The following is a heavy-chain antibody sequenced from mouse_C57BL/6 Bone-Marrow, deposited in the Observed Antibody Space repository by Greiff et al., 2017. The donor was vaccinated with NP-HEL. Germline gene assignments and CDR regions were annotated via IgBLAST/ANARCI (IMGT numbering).Heavy chain of an antibody. D-gene: IGHD2-5*01. CDR2: IWSGGST. CDR3: AREGYYSNPWFAY. CDR1: GFSLTSYG. J-gene: IGHJ3*01. V-gene: IGHV2-2*01. Sequence: VKLVESGPGLVQPSQSLSITCTVSGFSLTSYGVHWVRQSPGKGLEWLGVIWSGGSTDYNAAFISRLSISKDNSKSQVFFKMNSLQADDTAIYYCAREGYYSNPWFAYWGQGTLVTVSA.